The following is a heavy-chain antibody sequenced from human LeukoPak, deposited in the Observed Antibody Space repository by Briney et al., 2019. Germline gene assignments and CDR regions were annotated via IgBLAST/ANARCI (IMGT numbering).Heavy chain of an antibody. CDR3: AKSRFSCIGNNCYSPDY. J-gene: IGHJ4*02. Sequence: GRSLRLSCAASGLPFSSYAMHWVRQAPGKGLEWVALISYDGSNKHYADSVKGRFTISRDNSKNTLYLQVNSLRAEDTAVYYCAKSRFSCIGNNCYSPDYWGQGTLVTVSS. CDR2: ISYDGSNK. V-gene: IGHV3-30*18. D-gene: IGHD2-15*01. CDR1: GLPFSSYA.